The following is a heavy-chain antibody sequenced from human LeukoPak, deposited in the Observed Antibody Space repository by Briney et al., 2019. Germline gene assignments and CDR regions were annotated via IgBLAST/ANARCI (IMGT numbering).Heavy chain of an antibody. Sequence: PSETLSLTCTVSGGSISSSSYYWGWIRQPPGKGLEWIGSIYYSGSTYYNPSLKSRVTISVDTSKNQFSLKLSSVTAADTAVYYCARTLRFLNWFDPWGQGTLVTVSS. CDR1: GGSISSSSYY. CDR2: IYYSGST. D-gene: IGHD3-3*01. J-gene: IGHJ5*02. V-gene: IGHV4-39*01. CDR3: ARTLRFLNWFDP.